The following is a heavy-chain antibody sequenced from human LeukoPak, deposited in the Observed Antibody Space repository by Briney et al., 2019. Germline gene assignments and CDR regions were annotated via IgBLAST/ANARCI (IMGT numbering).Heavy chain of an antibody. CDR2: ISGSGGST. CDR3: AKEQSSSGYFDY. CDR1: GFTFSSYA. V-gene: IGHV3-23*01. J-gene: IGHJ4*02. Sequence: GGSLRLSCAASGFTFSSYAMSWVCQAPGKGLEWVSAISGSGGSTYYADSVKGRFTISRDNSKNTLYLQMNSLRAEDTALYYCAKEQSSSGYFDYWGQGTLVTVSS. D-gene: IGHD6-6*01.